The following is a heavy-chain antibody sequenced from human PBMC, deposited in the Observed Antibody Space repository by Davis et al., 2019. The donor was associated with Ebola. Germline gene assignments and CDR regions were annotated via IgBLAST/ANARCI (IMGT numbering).Heavy chain of an antibody. V-gene: IGHV3-23*01. CDR2: LGTSADT. J-gene: IGHJ6*04. CDR3: AKGGSGWPSDYSYGMGV. CDR1: GFIFSTYV. Sequence: GESLKISCSASGFIFSTYVMSWVRQAPGKGLEWVSTLGTSADTYYADSVKGRFIISRDNSKNTLHLQMNSLRVEDTAVYYCAKGGSGWPSDYSYGMGVWGKGTTVTVSS. D-gene: IGHD6-19*01.